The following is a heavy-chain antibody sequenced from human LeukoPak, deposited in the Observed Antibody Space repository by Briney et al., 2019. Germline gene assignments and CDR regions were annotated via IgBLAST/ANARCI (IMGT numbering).Heavy chain of an antibody. V-gene: IGHV3-23*01. J-gene: IGHJ4*02. CDR3: AISNYDILTGYYRDY. CDR1: GFTFSSYA. Sequence: GGSPRLSCSASGFTFSSYAMGWVRQAPGKGLEWVSAISGSGGSTYYADSVKGRFTISRDNSKNTLYLQMNSLRAEDTAVYYCAISNYDILTGYYRDYWGQGTLVTVSS. D-gene: IGHD3-9*01. CDR2: ISGSGGST.